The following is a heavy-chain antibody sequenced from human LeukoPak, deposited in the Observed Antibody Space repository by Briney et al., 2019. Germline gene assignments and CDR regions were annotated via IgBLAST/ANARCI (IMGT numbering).Heavy chain of an antibody. CDR2: ITWNSGNV. CDR3: VQDSYAISSSGSTFAY. Sequence: GGSLRLSCAASGFTVSSNYMSWVRQAPGKGLEWVSSITWNSGNVAYADSVKGRFSISRDNAKNSLYLQMNSLRSEDMAVYYCVQDSYAISSSGSTFAYWGQGTLVTVSS. J-gene: IGHJ4*02. CDR1: GFTVSSNY. V-gene: IGHV3-9*03. D-gene: IGHD2-2*01.